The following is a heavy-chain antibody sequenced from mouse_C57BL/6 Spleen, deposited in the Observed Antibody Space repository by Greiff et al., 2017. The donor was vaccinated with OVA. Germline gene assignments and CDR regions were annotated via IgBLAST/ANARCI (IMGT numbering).Heavy chain of an antibody. D-gene: IGHD2-1*01. CDR2: IYPGSGST. CDR3: ARSPGNYGYFDY. Sequence: QVQLQQPGAELVKPGASVKMSCKASGYTFTSYWLTWVKQRPGQGLEWIGDIYPGSGSTNYNEKFKSKATLTVDTSSSTAYMQLSSLTSEDSAVYYCARSPGNYGYFDYWGQGTTLTVSS. V-gene: IGHV1-55*01. CDR1: GYTFTSYW. J-gene: IGHJ2*01.